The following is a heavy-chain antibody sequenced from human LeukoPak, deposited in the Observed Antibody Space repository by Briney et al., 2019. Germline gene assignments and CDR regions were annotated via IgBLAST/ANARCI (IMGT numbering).Heavy chain of an antibody. J-gene: IGHJ2*01. CDR2: ISTGSDTI. Sequence: GGSLRLSCAASGFIFTSYSMNWVRQAPGKGLEWVSYISTGSDTIYYTDSVKGHFIISRDNAKNSLYLQMNSLRDEDTAVYYCARDALHPRWYFDLWGRGTLLTVSS. CDR1: GFIFTSYS. V-gene: IGHV3-48*02. CDR3: ARDALHPRWYFDL.